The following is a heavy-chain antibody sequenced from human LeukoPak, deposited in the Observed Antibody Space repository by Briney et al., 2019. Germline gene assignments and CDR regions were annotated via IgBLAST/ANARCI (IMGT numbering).Heavy chain of an antibody. CDR3: AKVRLADLLLPDAFDI. J-gene: IGHJ3*02. V-gene: IGHV3-23*01. D-gene: IGHD3-10*01. CDR1: GFTFSSYA. CDR2: ISDSGGRT. Sequence: GGSLRLSCAASGFTFSSYAMSWVRQAPGKGLEWVSGISDSGGRTYYADSVKGRFTSSRDNSKNTLYLQMKSLRAEDTAEYYCAKVRLADLLLPDAFDIWGQGTMVTVSS.